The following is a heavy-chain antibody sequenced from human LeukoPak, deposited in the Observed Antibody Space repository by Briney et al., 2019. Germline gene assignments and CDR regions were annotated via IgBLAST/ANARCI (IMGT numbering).Heavy chain of an antibody. CDR1: GYTFTSYG. Sequence: ASVKVSCTASGYTFTSYGISWVRQAPGQGLEWMGCISAYNGNTNYAQRLQGRVTNNTDTSTSTAYRGLRSLRSDDTAVYYCARTYYYESSGYYHYFDYWGQGTLVTVSS. J-gene: IGHJ4*02. CDR2: ISAYNGNT. CDR3: ARTYYYESSGYYHYFDY. D-gene: IGHD3-22*01. V-gene: IGHV1-18*01.